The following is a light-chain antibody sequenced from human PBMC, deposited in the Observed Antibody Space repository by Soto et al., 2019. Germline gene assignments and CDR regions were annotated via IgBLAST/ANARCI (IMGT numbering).Light chain of an antibody. CDR1: NSNVGTHS. Sequence: QSVLTQPPSASGTPGQRVTFSCSGSNSNVGTHSVNWYQQLPGTAPKLLIYTNYQRPSGVPARFSGSKSGASASLAISGLQSEDEADYYCATWDASLGGPVFGGGTKVTVL. CDR3: ATWDASLGGPV. V-gene: IGLV1-44*01. CDR2: TNY. J-gene: IGLJ2*01.